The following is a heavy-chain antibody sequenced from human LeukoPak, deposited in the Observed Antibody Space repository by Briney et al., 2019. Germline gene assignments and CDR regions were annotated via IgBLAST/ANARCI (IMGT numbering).Heavy chain of an antibody. CDR1: GDSVSSNSAA. Sequence: SQTLSLTFAISGDSVSSNSAAWNWIRQSPSRGLEWLGRTYYRSKWYNDYAVSVKSRKTIKPDTSKNQFSLQLKSVTPEDTAVYYCAKSYSSGWDFDYWGQGTLVTVSS. CDR3: AKSYSSGWDFDY. D-gene: IGHD6-19*01. V-gene: IGHV6-1*01. J-gene: IGHJ4*02. CDR2: TYYRSKWYN.